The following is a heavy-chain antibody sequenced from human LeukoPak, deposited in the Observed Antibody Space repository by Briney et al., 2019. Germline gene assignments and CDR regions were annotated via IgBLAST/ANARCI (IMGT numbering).Heavy chain of an antibody. CDR2: ISGNGDSI. CDR3: AKDRLGLRTFNDY. J-gene: IGHJ4*02. V-gene: IGHV3-23*01. CDR1: GFTFSSYA. Sequence: SGGSLRLSCAASGFTFSSYAMNWVRQAPGKGLEWVSGISGNGDSIYYGDSVKGRFTISRDNSKSTLYLQMNSLRAEDTAVYYCAKDRLGLRTFNDYWGQGTLVTVSS. D-gene: IGHD3-3*01.